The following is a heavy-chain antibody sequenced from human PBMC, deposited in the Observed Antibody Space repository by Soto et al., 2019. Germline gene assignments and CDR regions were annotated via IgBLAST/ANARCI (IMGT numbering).Heavy chain of an antibody. V-gene: IGHV4-31*03. CDR1: GDSITSGGYY. J-gene: IGHJ5*02. CDR2: VYHSGST. CDR3: ARDRHNNFFDP. D-gene: IGHD6-6*01. Sequence: PSETLSLTCNVSGDSITSGGYYWSWIRQQPGKGLEWIGYVYHSGSTYYNPSLESRVAISLDTSRSQFSLTLHSVTAADTAIYYCARDRHNNFFDPWGQGTLVTSPQ.